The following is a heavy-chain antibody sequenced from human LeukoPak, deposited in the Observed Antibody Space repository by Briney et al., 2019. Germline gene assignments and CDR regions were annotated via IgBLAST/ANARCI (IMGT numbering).Heavy chain of an antibody. CDR2: MNPNSGNT. CDR1: GYTFTSYD. Sequence: SVKVSCKASGYTFTSYDINWVRQATGQGLEWMGWMNPNSGNTGYAQKFQGRVTMTRNTSISTAYMELSSLRSEDTAVYYCARGMVLRYFDWLLPAIYYYYYMDVWGKGTTVTISS. V-gene: IGHV1-8*02. J-gene: IGHJ6*03. CDR3: ARGMVLRYFDWLLPAIYYYYYMDV. D-gene: IGHD3-9*01.